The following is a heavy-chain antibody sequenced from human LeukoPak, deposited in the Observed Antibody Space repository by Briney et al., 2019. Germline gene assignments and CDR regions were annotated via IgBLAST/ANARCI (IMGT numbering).Heavy chain of an antibody. J-gene: IGHJ5*02. CDR3: ARNKGGMTTVTTNWFDP. CDR1: GYXFTSYG. Sequence: ASVKVSCKASGYXFTSYGISWVRQAPGQGLEWMGWISAYNGNTNYAQKLQGRVTMTTDTSTSTAYMELRSLRSDDTAVYYCARNKGGMTTVTTNWFDPWGQGTLVTVSS. V-gene: IGHV1-18*01. D-gene: IGHD4-17*01. CDR2: ISAYNGNT.